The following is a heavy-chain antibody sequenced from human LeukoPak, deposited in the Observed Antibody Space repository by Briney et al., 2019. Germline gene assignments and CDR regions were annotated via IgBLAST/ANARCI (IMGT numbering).Heavy chain of an antibody. CDR1: GYTFTSYG. V-gene: IGHV1-18*01. Sequence: REASVKVSCKASGYTFTSYGISWVRQAPGQGLEWMGRISAYNGNTNYAQKLQGRVTMTTDTSTSTAYMELRSLRSDDTAVYYCARGTAGSWTAYYFDYWGQGTLVTVSS. D-gene: IGHD6-13*01. CDR3: ARGTAGSWTAYYFDY. J-gene: IGHJ4*02. CDR2: ISAYNGNT.